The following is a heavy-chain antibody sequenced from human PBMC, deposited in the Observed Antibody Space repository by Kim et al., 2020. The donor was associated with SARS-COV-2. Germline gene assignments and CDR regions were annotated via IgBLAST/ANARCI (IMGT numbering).Heavy chain of an antibody. D-gene: IGHD5-18*01. V-gene: IGHV4-34*01. CDR3: ARAGYSYGTLGY. J-gene: IGHJ4*02. Sequence: TTYTPALKSRLTMSVDTSKNQFSLNLDSVTAADTAVYFCARAGYSYGTLGYWGQGTLVTVSS. CDR2: T.